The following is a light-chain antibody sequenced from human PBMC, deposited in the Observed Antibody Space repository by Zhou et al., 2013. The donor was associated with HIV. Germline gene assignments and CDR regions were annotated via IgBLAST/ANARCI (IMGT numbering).Light chain of an antibody. CDR2: GAS. V-gene: IGKV3-15*01. CDR1: QSVSSN. CDR3: QQYNNWPSFT. Sequence: EIVMTQSPATLSVSPGERATLSCRASQSVSSNLAWYQQKPGQAPRLLIYGASTRATGIPARFSGSGSGTEFTLTISSLQSEDFATYYCQQYNNWPSFTFGQGTKVEIK. J-gene: IGKJ2*01.